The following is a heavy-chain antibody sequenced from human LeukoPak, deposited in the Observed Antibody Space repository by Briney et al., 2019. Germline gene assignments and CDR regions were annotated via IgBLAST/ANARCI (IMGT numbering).Heavy chain of an antibody. V-gene: IGHV4-34*01. CDR1: GGSFSGYY. Sequence: SETLSLTCAVYGGSFSGYYCSWIRQPPGKGLEWIGEINHSGSTNYNPSLKSRVTISVDTSKNQFSLKLSSVTAADTAVYYCARGVAAAGTRWFDPWGQGTLVTVSS. J-gene: IGHJ5*02. D-gene: IGHD6-13*01. CDR2: INHSGST. CDR3: ARGVAAAGTRWFDP.